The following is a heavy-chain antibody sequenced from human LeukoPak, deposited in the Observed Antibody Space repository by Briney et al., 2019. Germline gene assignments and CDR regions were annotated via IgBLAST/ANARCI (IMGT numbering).Heavy chain of an antibody. CDR3: ARDEAHAIFGYFDL. V-gene: IGHV3-30-3*01. CDR2: ILYDGSNK. J-gene: IGHJ2*01. D-gene: IGHD3-3*01. CDR1: GFTFSSYA. Sequence: GGSLRLSCAASGFTFSSYAMHWVRQAPGKGLEWVAVILYDGSNKYYADSVKGRFTISRDNSKNTLYLQMNSLRAEDTAMYYCARDEAHAIFGYFDLWGRGTLVTVSS.